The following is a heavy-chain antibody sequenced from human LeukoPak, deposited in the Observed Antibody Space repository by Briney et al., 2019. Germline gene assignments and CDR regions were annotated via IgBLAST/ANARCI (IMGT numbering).Heavy chain of an antibody. CDR2: IWYDGSNK. CDR1: GFIFRSYD. V-gene: IGHV3-33*01. D-gene: IGHD4-17*01. CDR3: ARDSTPEALGGYGDSPILDY. J-gene: IGHJ4*02. Sequence: PGRSLRLSCAASGFIFRSYDMHWVRQAPDKGLEWVAVIWYDGSNKYYAESVKGRFTISRDNSKNTLYLQMNSLRGEDTALYYCARDSTPEALGGYGDSPILDYWGQGTLVTVSS.